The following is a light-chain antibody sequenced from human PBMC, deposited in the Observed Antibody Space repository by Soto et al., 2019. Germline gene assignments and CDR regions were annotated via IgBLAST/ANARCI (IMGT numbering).Light chain of an antibody. CDR2: LGS. Sequence: DIVMTQSPLSLPVTPGEPASISCRSSQSLLHSNGYNYLDWYLQKPGQSPQLLIYLGSNRASGVPDRFSGSGSGTDFTLKISRVEAEDVGVYYCMQALQTAWTFGQGTKVAIK. CDR1: QSLLHSNGYNY. CDR3: MQALQTAWT. J-gene: IGKJ1*01. V-gene: IGKV2-28*01.